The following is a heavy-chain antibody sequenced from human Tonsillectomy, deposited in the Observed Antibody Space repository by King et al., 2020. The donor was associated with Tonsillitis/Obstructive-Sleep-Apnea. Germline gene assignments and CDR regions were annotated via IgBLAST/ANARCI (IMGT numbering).Heavy chain of an antibody. D-gene: IGHD4-17*01. CDR3: ARDRGGVTVTTLGWFDP. Sequence: VQLQQWGAGLLKPSETLSLTCSVYGGSFSGYYWSWIRQPPGKGLEWIGEISHRGNTNYNPSLKSRVTMSVDTSKKHFSLRLTSVSAADTAVYYCARDRGGVTVTTLGWFDPWGQGTLVTVSS. J-gene: IGHJ5*02. CDR1: GGSFSGYY. V-gene: IGHV4-34*01. CDR2: ISHRGNT.